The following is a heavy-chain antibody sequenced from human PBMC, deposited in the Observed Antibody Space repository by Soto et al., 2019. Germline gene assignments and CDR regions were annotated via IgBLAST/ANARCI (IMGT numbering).Heavy chain of an antibody. J-gene: IGHJ6*02. Sequence: SETLSLTCTVSGGSISSSSYYWGWIRQPPGKGLEWIGSIYYSGSTYYNPSLKSRVTISVDTSKNQFSLKLSSVTAADTAVYYCATPVWIGYAHPDPYYYYSMDVWGQGTTGTSP. CDR3: ATPVWIGYAHPDPYYYYSMDV. CDR1: GGSISSSSYY. CDR2: IYYSGST. D-gene: IGHD3-3*01. V-gene: IGHV4-39*01.